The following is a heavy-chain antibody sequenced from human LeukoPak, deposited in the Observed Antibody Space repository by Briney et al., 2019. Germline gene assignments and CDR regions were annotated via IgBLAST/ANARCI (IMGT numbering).Heavy chain of an antibody. CDR1: GFTFSRYW. D-gene: IGHD6-19*01. Sequence: GGSLRLSCAASGFTFSRYWMHWVRQAPGKGLLWVSRINSDGSSTNYADSVKGRFTISRDNAKNMLYLQMNSLRVEDTAVYYCASSSGGFNWFDPWGQGTLVTVSS. CDR2: INSDGSST. CDR3: ASSSGGFNWFDP. J-gene: IGHJ5*02. V-gene: IGHV3-74*01.